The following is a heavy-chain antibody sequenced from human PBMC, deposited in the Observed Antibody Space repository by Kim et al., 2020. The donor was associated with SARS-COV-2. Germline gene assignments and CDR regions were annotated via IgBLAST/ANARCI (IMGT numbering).Heavy chain of an antibody. V-gene: IGHV4-39*01. CDR3: ARREIPVEMATRPGHYFDY. J-gene: IGHJ4*02. D-gene: IGHD5-12*01. Sequence: SETLSLTCTVSGGSISSSSYYWGWIRQPPGKGLEWIGSIYYSGSTYYKPSLKSRVTISVDTSKNQFSLKLSSVTAADTAVYYCARREIPVEMATRPGHYFDYWGQGTLVTVSS. CDR2: IYYSGST. CDR1: GGSISSSSYY.